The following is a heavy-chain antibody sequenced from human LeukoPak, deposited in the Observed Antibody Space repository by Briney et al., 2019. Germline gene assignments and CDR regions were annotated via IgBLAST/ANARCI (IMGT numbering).Heavy chain of an antibody. CDR2: IYTSGST. V-gene: IGHV4-61*08. CDR3: ASSSIAARIFDY. Sequence: ASETLSLTCAVSGCSISSGGYSWSWIRQPPGKGLEWIVYIYTSGSTNYNPSLKSRVTISVDTYKNQFSLKLSSVTAADTSVYYCASSSIAARIFDYWGQGTLVTVSS. J-gene: IGHJ4*02. CDR1: GCSISSGGYS. D-gene: IGHD6-6*01.